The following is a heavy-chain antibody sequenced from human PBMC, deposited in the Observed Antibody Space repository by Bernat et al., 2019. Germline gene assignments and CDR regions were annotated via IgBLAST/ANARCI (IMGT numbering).Heavy chain of an antibody. V-gene: IGHV3-64D*06. J-gene: IGHJ4*02. Sequence: EVQLVESGGGLVQPGGSLRLSCSASGFTVSSYAMHWVRQAPGKGLEYVAAISSNGGSTYYADSVEGRVTISRDNSRNTLYLQMSSLRAEDTAVYYCVNFSGANYYGSGSKGPDFDYWGQGTLVTVSS. CDR1: GFTVSSYA. CDR3: VNFSGANYYGSGSKGPDFDY. CDR2: ISSNGGST. D-gene: IGHD3-10*01.